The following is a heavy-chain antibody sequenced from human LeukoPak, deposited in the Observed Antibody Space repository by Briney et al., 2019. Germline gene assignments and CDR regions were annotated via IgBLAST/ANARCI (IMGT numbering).Heavy chain of an antibody. Sequence: PSETLSLTCAVYGGSFSGYYWSWIRQPPGKGLEWIGEINHSGSTNYNPSLKSRATISVDTSKNHFSLKLRSVTAADTAVYYCARHGTYAGSYYIGYWGQGSLVTVSS. CDR2: INHSGST. D-gene: IGHD2-8*01. V-gene: IGHV4-34*01. CDR3: ARHGTYAGSYYIGY. J-gene: IGHJ4*02. CDR1: GGSFSGYY.